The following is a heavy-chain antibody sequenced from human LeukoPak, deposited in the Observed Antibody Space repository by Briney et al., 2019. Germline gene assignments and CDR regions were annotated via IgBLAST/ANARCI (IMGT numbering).Heavy chain of an antibody. Sequence: ASVKVSCKASGYSFTGYYIHWVRQAPGQGLEWMAWINPNSGDTNFARKFQGRVTMTRDTSISTVYMELSRLRSDDTAVFFCARGYYDSSDFEYFQHWGQGTLVTVSS. CDR2: INPNSGDT. CDR1: GYSFTGYY. V-gene: IGHV1-2*02. CDR3: ARGYYDSSDFEYFQH. J-gene: IGHJ1*01. D-gene: IGHD3-22*01.